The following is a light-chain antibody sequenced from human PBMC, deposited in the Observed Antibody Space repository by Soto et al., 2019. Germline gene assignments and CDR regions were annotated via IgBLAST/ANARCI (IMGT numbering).Light chain of an antibody. CDR1: SSNIGSNT. CDR2: SNN. V-gene: IGLV1-44*01. J-gene: IGLJ2*01. CDR3: AAWDDSLNGPV. Sequence: QLVLTQPPSASGTPGQRVNISCSGSSSNIGSNTVNWYQQLPGTAPKLLIYSNNQRPSGVPDRFSGSKSGTSASLAISGLQSEDEADYYCAAWDDSLNGPVFGGGTKLTVL.